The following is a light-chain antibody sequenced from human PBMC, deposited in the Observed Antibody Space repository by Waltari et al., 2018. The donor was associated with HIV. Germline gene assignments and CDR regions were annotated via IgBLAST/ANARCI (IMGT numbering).Light chain of an antibody. V-gene: IGKV3-11*01. CDR1: QSVSSY. CDR2: DAS. J-gene: IGKJ5*01. CDR3: QQRSNWI. Sequence: EIVLTQSPATLSLSPGERATLSCRARQSVSSYLAWYQQKPGQAPRLLIYDASNRATGIPARFSGSGSGTDFTLTISSLEPEDFAVYYCQQRSNWIFGQGTRLEIK.